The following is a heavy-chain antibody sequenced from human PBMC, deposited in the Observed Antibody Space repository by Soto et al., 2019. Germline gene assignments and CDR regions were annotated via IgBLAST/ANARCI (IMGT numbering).Heavy chain of an antibody. Sequence: GGSLRLSCAASGFTFSSYAMHWVRQAPGKGLEWVAVISYDGSNKYYADSVKGRFTISRDNSKNTLYLQMNSLRAEDTAVYYCARQGSGSYDAFDIWGQGTMVTVSS. V-gene: IGHV3-30-3*01. CDR1: GFTFSSYA. D-gene: IGHD3-10*01. CDR3: ARQGSGSYDAFDI. J-gene: IGHJ3*02. CDR2: ISYDGSNK.